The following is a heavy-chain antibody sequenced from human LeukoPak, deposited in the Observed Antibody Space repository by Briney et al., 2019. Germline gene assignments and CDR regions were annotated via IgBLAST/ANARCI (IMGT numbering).Heavy chain of an antibody. CDR3: AKDSTDLLWFGELAIGGMDV. CDR2: ISGTGGST. J-gene: IGHJ6*02. CDR1: GFTFRSYA. V-gene: IGHV3-23*01. Sequence: GGSLRLSCGTSGFTFRSYAMSWVRQAPGKRLDWVSGISGTGGSTYYADSVKGQFTVSRDNSKNTLYLQMNSLRVEDTAVYYCAKDSTDLLWFGELAIGGMDVWGQGTTVTVSS. D-gene: IGHD3-10*01.